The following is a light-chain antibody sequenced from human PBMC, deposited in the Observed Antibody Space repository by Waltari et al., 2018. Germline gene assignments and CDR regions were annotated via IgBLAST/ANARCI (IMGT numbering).Light chain of an antibody. CDR3: QQYNSSLLST. J-gene: IGKJ2*01. V-gene: IGKV1-39*01. Sequence: DIQMTQSPSSLSASVGDRVTITCRASQSISSYLNWYQQKPGKAPKLRIYAASSLQSGVPSRFSGSGSGTDFTLTISSLQPEDFAVYYCQQYNSSLLSTFGQGTKVEIK. CDR2: AAS. CDR1: QSISSY.